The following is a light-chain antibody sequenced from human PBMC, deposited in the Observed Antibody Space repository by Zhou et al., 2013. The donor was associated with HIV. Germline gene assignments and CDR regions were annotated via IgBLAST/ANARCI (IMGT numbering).Light chain of an antibody. Sequence: ENVLTQSPGTLSLSPGERATLSCRASQSVIDDFFAWYQQQPGQAPRLLIYGASTRATGIPARFSGSGSGTEFTLTISSLQSEDFAVYYCQQRSNWPPYTFGQGTKLEIK. CDR2: GAS. CDR1: QSVIDD. V-gene: IGKV3-15*01. J-gene: IGKJ2*01. CDR3: QQRSNWPPYT.